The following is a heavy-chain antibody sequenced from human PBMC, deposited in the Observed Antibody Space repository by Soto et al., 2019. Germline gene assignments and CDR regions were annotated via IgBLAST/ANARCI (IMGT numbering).Heavy chain of an antibody. D-gene: IGHD2-2*01. CDR1: GGTFSSYA. CDR2: IIPIFGTA. CDR3: ARDGDLGYCSSTSCRWFDP. V-gene: IGHV1-69*01. J-gene: IGHJ5*02. Sequence: QVQLVQSGAEVKKPGSSVKVSCKASGGTFSSYAISWVRQAPGQGLEWMGGIIPIFGTANYAQKFQGRVTITADESTSTAYMELSSLRSEDTAVYYCARDGDLGYCSSTSCRWFDPWGQGTLVTVSS.